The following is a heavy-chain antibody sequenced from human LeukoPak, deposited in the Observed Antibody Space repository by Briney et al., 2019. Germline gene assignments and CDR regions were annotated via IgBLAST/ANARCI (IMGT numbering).Heavy chain of an antibody. Sequence: GGSLRLSCAASGFTFSNYAMTWVRQAPGKGLEWVSTISDSGSTFYADSVEGRFTISRDNSKNTLSLQMNGLRADDTAVYYCAKDWPSEWQQLPDYDAVDVWGQGTMVTVSS. CDR3: AKDWPSEWQQLPDYDAVDV. J-gene: IGHJ3*01. D-gene: IGHD6-13*01. CDR2: ISDSGST. V-gene: IGHV3-23*01. CDR1: GFTFSNYA.